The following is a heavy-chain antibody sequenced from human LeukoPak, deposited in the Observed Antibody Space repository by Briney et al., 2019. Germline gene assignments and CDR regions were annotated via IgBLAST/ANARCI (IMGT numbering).Heavy chain of an antibody. CDR2: ISGSGGST. V-gene: IGHV3-23*01. Sequence: PGGSLRLSCAASGFTFSSYAMSWVRQAPGKGLEWVSAISGSGGSTYYADSVKGRFTISRDNSKNTLYLQMNSLRAEDTAVYYCAKDVGKAPPYYDFWSGYYTDYYHYGMDVWGQGTTVTVSS. CDR3: AKDVGKAPPYYDFWSGYYTDYYHYGMDV. J-gene: IGHJ6*02. D-gene: IGHD3-3*01. CDR1: GFTFSSYA.